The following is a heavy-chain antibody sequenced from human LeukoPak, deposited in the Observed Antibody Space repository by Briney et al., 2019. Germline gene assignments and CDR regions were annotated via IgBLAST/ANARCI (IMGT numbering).Heavy chain of an antibody. CDR3: ASTHYDFWSGLGYFDY. CDR2: IYSGGST. Sequence: PGGSLRLSCAASGFTFSSYGMHWVRQAPGKGLEWVSVIYSGGSTYHADSVKGRFTISRHNSKNTLYLQMNSLRAEDTAVYYCASTHYDFWSGLGYFDYWGQGTLVTVSS. CDR1: GFTFSSYG. V-gene: IGHV3-NL1*01. J-gene: IGHJ4*02. D-gene: IGHD3-3*01.